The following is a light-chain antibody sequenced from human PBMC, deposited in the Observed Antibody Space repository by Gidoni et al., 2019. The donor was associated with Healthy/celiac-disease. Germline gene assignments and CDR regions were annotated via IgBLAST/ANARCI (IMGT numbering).Light chain of an antibody. CDR2: DDS. CDR1: NIGSTR. V-gene: IGLV3-21*02. J-gene: IGLJ2*01. CDR3: QVWDSSSDHRDVV. Sequence: SYVLTQPPSVPVAPGQTARVTCGGNNIGSTRVHWYQQNPGQAPVLVVYDDSDRPSGIPERFSGSNSGNTATLTISRVEAGDEADYYCQVWDSSSDHRDVVFGGGTKLTVL.